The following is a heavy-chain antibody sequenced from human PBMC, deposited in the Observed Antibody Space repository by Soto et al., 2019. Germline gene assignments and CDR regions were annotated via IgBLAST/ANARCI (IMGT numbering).Heavy chain of an antibody. CDR2: ISYDGSNK. D-gene: IGHD5-18*01. CDR1: GFTFSSYA. V-gene: IGHV3-30-3*01. Sequence: GGSLRLSCAASGFTFSSYAMHWVRQAPGKGLEWVAVISYDGSNKYYADSVKGRFTISRDNSKNTLYLQMSSLKASDTAMYYCARRGYSYPKYGMDVWGQGTTVTVSS. CDR3: ARRGYSYPKYGMDV. J-gene: IGHJ6*02.